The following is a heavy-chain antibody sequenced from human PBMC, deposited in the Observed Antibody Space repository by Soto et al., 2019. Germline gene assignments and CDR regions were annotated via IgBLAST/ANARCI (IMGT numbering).Heavy chain of an antibody. CDR3: ASARGDTYYYYMDV. Sequence: SESLAIASTVSGGSINSRGYYWGWISQPPGKGLEWIGSIYYSGSTYYNPSLKSRVTISVDTSKNQSSLKLSSVTAADTAVYYCASARGDTYYYYMDVWAKGTTVTVSS. J-gene: IGHJ6*03. CDR2: IYYSGST. V-gene: IGHV4-39*01. CDR1: GGSINSRGYY. D-gene: IGHD3-16*01.